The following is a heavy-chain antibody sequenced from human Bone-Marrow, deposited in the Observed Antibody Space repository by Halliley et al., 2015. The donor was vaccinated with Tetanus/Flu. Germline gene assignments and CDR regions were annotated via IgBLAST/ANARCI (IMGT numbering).Heavy chain of an antibody. D-gene: IGHD1-1*01. Sequence: MGLIFPGDSDIRYSPSFQGQVTISADESINTAYLQWSSLKASDTAMYYCAASLELAATAFDYWGQGTLVTVSS. J-gene: IGHJ4*02. CDR2: IFPGDSDI. V-gene: IGHV5-51*01. CDR3: AASLELAATAFDY.